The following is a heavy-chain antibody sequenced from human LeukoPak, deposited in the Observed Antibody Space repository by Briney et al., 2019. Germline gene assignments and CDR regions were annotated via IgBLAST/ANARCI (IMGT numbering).Heavy chain of an antibody. D-gene: IGHD6-13*01. V-gene: IGHV4-39*02. CDR2: NYYSGST. Sequence: SETLSLTCTVSGGSISSSSYYWGWIRQPPGKGLEWIGSNYYSGSTYYNPSLKSRVTISVDTSKNQFSLKLNSVTAADTAVYYCAREIVGSSSWYWYFDLWGRGTLVTVSS. CDR1: GGSISSSSYY. CDR3: AREIVGSSSWYWYFDL. J-gene: IGHJ2*01.